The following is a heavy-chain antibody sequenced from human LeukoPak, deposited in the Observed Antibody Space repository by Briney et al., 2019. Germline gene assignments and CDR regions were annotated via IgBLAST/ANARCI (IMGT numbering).Heavy chain of an antibody. CDR3: ARDHLPAGAPGYYMDV. D-gene: IGHD4/OR15-4a*01. Sequence: SETLSLTCTVCGGFLRSYYWNWLRQPAGRGLEWIGRIYTSGSTNYNPSLKSRVTMSVDTSKNHFSLMPRSVTAADTAVYYCARDHLPAGAPGYYMDVWGKGTTVTVSS. J-gene: IGHJ6*03. V-gene: IGHV4-4*07. CDR2: IYTSGST. CDR1: GGFLRSYY.